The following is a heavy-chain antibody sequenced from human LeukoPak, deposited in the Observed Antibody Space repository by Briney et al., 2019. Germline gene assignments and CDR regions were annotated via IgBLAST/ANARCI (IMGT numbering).Heavy chain of an antibody. V-gene: IGHV3-7*01. CDR2: IKQDGGEI. CDR1: GFTFSTYW. CDR3: ARDKVVGATHFDY. Sequence: PGGSLRLSCAASGFTFSTYWMSWVRQAPGKGLEWVANIKQDGGEIYYVDSVKGRFTISRDNAKNSLYLQMNSLRAEDTAVYYCARDKVVGATHFDYWGKGTTVTISS. D-gene: IGHD1-26*01. J-gene: IGHJ4*03.